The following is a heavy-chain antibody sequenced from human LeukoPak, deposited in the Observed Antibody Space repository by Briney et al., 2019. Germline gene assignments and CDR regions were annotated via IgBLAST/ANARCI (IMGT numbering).Heavy chain of an antibody. CDR3: AKVSGLAARSKRNTLNWFDP. V-gene: IGHV3-23*01. D-gene: IGHD6-6*01. J-gene: IGHJ5*02. CDR1: GFTFSSYA. Sequence: PGGSLRLSCAASGFTFSSYAMSWVRQAPGKGLEWVSAISGSGGSTYYADSVKGRFTISRDNPKNTLYLQMNSLRAEDTAVYYCAKVSGLAARSKRNTLNWFDPWGQGTLVTVSS. CDR2: ISGSGGST.